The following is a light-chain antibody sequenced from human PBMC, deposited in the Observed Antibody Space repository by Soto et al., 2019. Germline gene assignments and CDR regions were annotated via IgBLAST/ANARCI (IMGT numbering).Light chain of an antibody. Sequence: SVLTHPSSVTGTPGQSVTISCTRPRSDIGDSTFISWYQHSPVKAPRLLIYEINNLPSGFSKRFSVSKAGNTSSLTISGLLDVEDADYVCASYRSGTILVFASGSNFTGL. J-gene: IGLJ1*01. CDR3: ASYRSGTILV. CDR1: RSDIGDSTF. V-gene: IGLV2-14*01. CDR2: EIN.